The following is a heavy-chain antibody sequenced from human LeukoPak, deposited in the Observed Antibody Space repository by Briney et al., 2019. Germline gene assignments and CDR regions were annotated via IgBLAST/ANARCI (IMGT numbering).Heavy chain of an antibody. J-gene: IGHJ3*02. CDR3: ARDLKTYYDSSPYISYGAFAI. Sequence: ASVTVSCKASGYTFTSYGISWVRQAPGQGLEWMVWISAYNGNTNYAPKLQGRATMTTNTSTSTAYMELRSLRSDDTAVYYCARDLKTYYDSSPYISYGAFAIWGQGTRVTVSS. V-gene: IGHV1-18*01. CDR2: ISAYNGNT. D-gene: IGHD3-22*01. CDR1: GYTFTSYG.